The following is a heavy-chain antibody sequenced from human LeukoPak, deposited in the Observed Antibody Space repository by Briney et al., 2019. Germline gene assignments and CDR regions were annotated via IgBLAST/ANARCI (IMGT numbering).Heavy chain of an antibody. CDR1: GGSISSSSYY. CDR3: ARDYYDDYGDHFGY. V-gene: IGHV4-39*02. J-gene: IGHJ4*02. CDR2: IYYSGST. Sequence: SETLSLTCTVSGGSISSSSYYWGWIRQPPGKGLEWIGSIYYSGSTYYNPSLKSRVTISVDTSKNQFSLKLSSVTAADTAVYYCARDYYDDYGDHFGYWGQGTLVTVSS. D-gene: IGHD4-17*01.